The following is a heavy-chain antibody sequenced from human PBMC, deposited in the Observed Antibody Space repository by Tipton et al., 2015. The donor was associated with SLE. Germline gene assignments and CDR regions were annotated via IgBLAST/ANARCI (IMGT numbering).Heavy chain of an antibody. Sequence: TLSLTCTVSGGSISSYYWSWIRQPPGKGLEWIGYIYHSGSTNYNPSLKSRVTISVDTSKNQFSLKLSSVTAADTAVYYCASTRDELYFDYWGQGTLVTVSS. J-gene: IGHJ4*02. V-gene: IGHV4-59*01. CDR1: GGSISSYY. CDR2: IYHSGST. D-gene: IGHD1-26*01. CDR3: ASTRDELYFDY.